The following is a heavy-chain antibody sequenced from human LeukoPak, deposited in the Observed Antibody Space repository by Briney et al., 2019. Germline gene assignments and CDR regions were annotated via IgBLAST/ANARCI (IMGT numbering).Heavy chain of an antibody. CDR1: GFAFSTYG. J-gene: IGHJ3*02. D-gene: IGHD4-11*01. V-gene: IGHV3-30*02. CDR2: IRHVGSNE. CDR3: VKDWGVLPDYSADGFDI. Sequence: QTGGSLRLSCAASGFAFSTYGMHWVRQAPGKGLEWVAFIRHVGSNEYYADSVRGRFAISRDNSQNTLHLQMNILRVEDTAVYYCVKDWGVLPDYSADGFDIWGPGTVVTVSS.